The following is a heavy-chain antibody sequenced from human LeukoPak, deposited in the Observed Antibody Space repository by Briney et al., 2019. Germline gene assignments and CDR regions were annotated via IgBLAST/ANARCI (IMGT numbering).Heavy chain of an antibody. J-gene: IGHJ3*02. V-gene: IGHV4-39*07. CDR1: GGSISSSSYY. CDR3: ARELIIVGATPKTAFDI. D-gene: IGHD1-26*01. Sequence: SETLSLTCTVSGGSISSSSYYWGWIRQPPGKGLEWIGSIYYSGSTYYNPSLKSRVTISVDTSKNQFSLKLSSVTAADTAVYYCARELIIVGATPKTAFDIWGQGTMVTVSS. CDR2: IYYSGST.